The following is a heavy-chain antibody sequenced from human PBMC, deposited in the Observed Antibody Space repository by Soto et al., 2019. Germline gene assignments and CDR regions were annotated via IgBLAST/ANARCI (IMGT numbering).Heavy chain of an antibody. CDR1: GGSISSYY. Sequence: SETLSLTCTVSGGSISSYYWSWIRQPPGKGLEWIGYIYYSGSTNYNPSLKSRVTISVDKSKNQFSLKLSSVTAADTAVYYCGRRGYCTNGVCYYGMDVWGQGTTVTVSS. D-gene: IGHD2-8*01. V-gene: IGHV4-59*12. CDR2: IYYSGST. J-gene: IGHJ6*02. CDR3: GRRGYCTNGVCYYGMDV.